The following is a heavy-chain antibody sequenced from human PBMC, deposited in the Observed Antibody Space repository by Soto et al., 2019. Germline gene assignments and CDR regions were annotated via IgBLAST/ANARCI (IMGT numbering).Heavy chain of an antibody. D-gene: IGHD6-19*01. V-gene: IGHV3-30*04. J-gene: IGHJ6*02. Sequence: QVQLVESGGGVVQPGRSLRLSCAASGFTFSSYAMHWVRQAPGKGLEWVAVISYDGSNKYYADSVKGRFTISRDNSKNTLYLQMNSLRAEDTAVYYCAKDDLWLVQGYYYGMDVWGQGTTVTVSS. CDR2: ISYDGSNK. CDR3: AKDDLWLVQGYYYGMDV. CDR1: GFTFSSYA.